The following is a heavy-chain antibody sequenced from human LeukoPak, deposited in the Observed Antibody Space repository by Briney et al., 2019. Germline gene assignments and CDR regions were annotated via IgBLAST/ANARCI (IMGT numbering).Heavy chain of an antibody. J-gene: IGHJ5*02. CDR1: GFTFTSYE. Sequence: GGSLRLSCAASGFTFTSYEMNWVRQAPGKGLEWVSYISSSGSTIYYADSVKVRFTISRDNAKNSLYLQMNSLRAEDTAVYYCARASPCSSTSCYAENWFDPWGQGTLVTVSS. V-gene: IGHV3-48*03. D-gene: IGHD2-2*01. CDR3: ARASPCSSTSCYAENWFDP. CDR2: ISSSGSTI.